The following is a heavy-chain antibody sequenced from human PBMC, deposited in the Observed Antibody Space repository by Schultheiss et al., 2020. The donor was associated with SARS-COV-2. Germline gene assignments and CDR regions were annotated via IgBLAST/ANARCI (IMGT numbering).Heavy chain of an antibody. J-gene: IGHJ4*02. D-gene: IGHD2-2*01. CDR2: IYHSGST. CDR3: ARYCYTTACYVKRGFDY. CDR1: GASISSSSYY. V-gene: IGHV4-39*07. Sequence: SETLSLTCTVSGASISSSSYYWGWIRQPPGKGLEWIGSIYHSGSTTYNPSLKSLVTISVDTSKNQFSLKLSSVTAADTAVYYCARYCYTTACYVKRGFDYWGQGTLVTVSS.